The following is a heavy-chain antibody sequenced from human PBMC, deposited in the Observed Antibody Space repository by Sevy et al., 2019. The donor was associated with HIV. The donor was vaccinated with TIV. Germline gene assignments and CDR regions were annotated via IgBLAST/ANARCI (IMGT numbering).Heavy chain of an antibody. Sequence: GGSLRLSCAASGFSFSSYWMTWFRQAPGKELEWVANVNLDGSGKYYVDSVKGRFTISRDNARNSLSLQMNSLRAEDTGVYYCARSVDYWGQGTLVTVS. CDR2: VNLDGSGK. J-gene: IGHJ4*02. CDR3: ARSVDY. CDR1: GFSFSSYW. V-gene: IGHV3-7*01.